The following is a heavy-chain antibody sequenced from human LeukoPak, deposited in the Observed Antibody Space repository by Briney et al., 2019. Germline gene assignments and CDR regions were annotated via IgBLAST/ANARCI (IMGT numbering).Heavy chain of an antibody. CDR1: GFTFSSYA. J-gene: IGHJ3*02. CDR3: AKAGYGSGSYYSPADAFDI. D-gene: IGHD3-10*01. V-gene: IGHV3-23*01. CDR2: ISGSGGST. Sequence: GGSLRLSCAASGFTFSSYAMSWVRQAPGKGLEGVSAISGSGGSTYYADSVKGRFTISRDNSKNTLYLQMNSLRAEDTAVYYCAKAGYGSGSYYSPADAFDIWGQGTMVTVSS.